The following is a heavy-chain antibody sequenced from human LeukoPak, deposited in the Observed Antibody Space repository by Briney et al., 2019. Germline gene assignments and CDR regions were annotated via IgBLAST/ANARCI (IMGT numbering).Heavy chain of an antibody. D-gene: IGHD6-19*01. CDR1: GGSISSYY. CDR2: IYYSGST. Sequence: SETLSLTCTVSGGSISSYYWSWIRQPPGKGLEWIGYIYYSGSTNYNPSLKSRVTISVDTSKNQFSLKLSPVTAADTAVYYCARTGGDSSGPWCFDYWGQGTLVTVSS. V-gene: IGHV4-59*01. J-gene: IGHJ4*02. CDR3: ARTGGDSSGPWCFDY.